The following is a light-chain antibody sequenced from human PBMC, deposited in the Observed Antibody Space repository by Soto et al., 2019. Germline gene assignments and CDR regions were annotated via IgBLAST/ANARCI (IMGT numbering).Light chain of an antibody. J-gene: IGKJ2*01. V-gene: IGKV3-20*01. CDR3: QQYGSSSYT. CDR1: QSISSSY. Sequence: EIVLTQSPGTLSLSPGERATLSCRASQSISSSYLAWYQQKPGQAPRLLIYAASSRATGIPYRFSGSGSGTDFTLTIIRLEPEDFAVYYCQQYGSSSYTFGQGTKLEIK. CDR2: AAS.